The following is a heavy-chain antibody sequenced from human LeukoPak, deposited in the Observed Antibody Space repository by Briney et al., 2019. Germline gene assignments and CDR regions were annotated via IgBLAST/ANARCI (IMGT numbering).Heavy chain of an antibody. J-gene: IGHJ2*01. V-gene: IGHV4-39*01. Sequence: PSETLSLTCTVSGGSISSSSCYWGCIRQPPGKGLEWIGSIYSSGSTYYNPSLKSRVTVSVLTSKNQFSLKLSSVSAADTAVYYCARQREGYFDLWGRGTLVTVSS. CDR3: ARQREGYFDL. CDR2: IYSSGST. CDR1: GGSISSSSCY.